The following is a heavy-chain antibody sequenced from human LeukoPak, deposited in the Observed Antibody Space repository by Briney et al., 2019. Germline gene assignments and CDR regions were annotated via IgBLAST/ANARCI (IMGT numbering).Heavy chain of an antibody. CDR2: ISSTGSNI. CDR1: GFTFSDYY. Sequence: GGFLRLSCAASGFTFSDYYMTWIRQAPGKGLEWISYISSTGSNIYYADSVKGRFTISRDNAKDSLYLQMNSLRAEDTAVYYCAFQEISIVPTDIDYWGQGTLVTVSS. CDR3: AFQEISIVPTDIDY. D-gene: IGHD2/OR15-2a*01. J-gene: IGHJ4*02. V-gene: IGHV3-11*04.